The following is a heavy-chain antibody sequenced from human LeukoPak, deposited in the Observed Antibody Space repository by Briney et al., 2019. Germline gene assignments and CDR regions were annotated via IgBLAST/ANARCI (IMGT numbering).Heavy chain of an antibody. J-gene: IGHJ4*02. D-gene: IGHD6-13*01. Sequence: PSETLSLTCTVSGGSISSYYWSWIRQPPGKGLEWIGYIYYSGSTNHNPSLKSRVTISVDTSKNQFSLKLSSVTAADTAVYYCARGIAAAGASGNDEVWGQGTLVTVSS. CDR2: IYYSGST. CDR1: GGSISSYY. CDR3: ARGIAAAGASGNDEV. V-gene: IGHV4-59*01.